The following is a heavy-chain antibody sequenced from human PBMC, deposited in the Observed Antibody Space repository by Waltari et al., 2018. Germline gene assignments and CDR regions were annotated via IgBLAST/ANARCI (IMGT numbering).Heavy chain of an antibody. CDR2: INSDGSST. CDR1: GFTFSSYW. D-gene: IGHD2-15*01. V-gene: IGHV3-74*01. CDR3: ARSYCSGGSCWRSFDY. Sequence: EVQLVESGGGLVQPGGSLRLSCAASGFTFSSYWMHWVRQAPGKGLVWVSRINSDGSSTSYADSVNGRFTISRDNAKNTLYLQMNSLRAEDTAVYYCARSYCSGGSCWRSFDYWGQGTLVTVSS. J-gene: IGHJ4*02.